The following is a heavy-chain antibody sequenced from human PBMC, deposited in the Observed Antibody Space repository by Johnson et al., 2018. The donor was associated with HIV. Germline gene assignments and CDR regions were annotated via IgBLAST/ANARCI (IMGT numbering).Heavy chain of an antibody. CDR3: TTHSGSYDFDI. J-gene: IGHJ3*02. D-gene: IGHD1-26*01. CDR2: IRSSGSTI. V-gene: IGHV3-11*01. Sequence: QVQLVESGGGLVKPGGSLRLSCAASGFTFSDYYMNWIRQAPGKGLEWVSYIRSSGSTIYSADSVKGRFTISRDNAKNTLYLQMNSLKTEDTAVYYCTTHSGSYDFDIWGQGTMVTVSS. CDR1: GFTFSDYY.